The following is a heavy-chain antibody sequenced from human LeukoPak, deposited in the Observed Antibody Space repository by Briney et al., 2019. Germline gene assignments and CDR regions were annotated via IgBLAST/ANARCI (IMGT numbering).Heavy chain of an antibody. CDR2: INHSGST. J-gene: IGHJ5*02. Sequence: SETLSLTCAVYGGSFSGYYSSWIRQPPGKGLEWIGEINHSGSTNYNPSLKSRVTISVDTSKNQFSLKLSSVTAADTAVYYCARDTWFDPGGQGTLVTVSS. CDR1: GGSFSGYY. CDR3: ARDTWFDP. V-gene: IGHV4-34*01.